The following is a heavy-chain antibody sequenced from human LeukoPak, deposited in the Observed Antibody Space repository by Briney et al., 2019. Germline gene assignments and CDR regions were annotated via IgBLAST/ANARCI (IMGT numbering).Heavy chain of an antibody. Sequence: SVKVSCKASGYTFTGYCMHWVRQAPGQGLEWMGWINPNSGGTNYAQKFQGRVTMTRDTSISTAYMEPSRLRSDDTAVYYCARDLAVAATNWFDPWGQGTLVTVSS. CDR3: ARDLAVAATNWFDP. J-gene: IGHJ5*02. D-gene: IGHD2-15*01. CDR1: GYTFTGYC. CDR2: INPNSGGT. V-gene: IGHV1-2*02.